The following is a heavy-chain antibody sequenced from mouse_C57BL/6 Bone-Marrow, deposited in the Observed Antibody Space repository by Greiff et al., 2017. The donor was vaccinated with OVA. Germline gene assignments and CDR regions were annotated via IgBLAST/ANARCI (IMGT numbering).Heavy chain of an antibody. J-gene: IGHJ4*01. V-gene: IGHV1-52*01. CDR1: GYTFTSYW. CDR2: IDPSDSET. CDR3: ARYTTGMDY. Sequence: QVQLQQPGAELVRPGSSVKLSCKASGYTFTSYWMHWVKQRPIQGLEWIGNIDPSDSETHYNQKFKDKATLTVDTSSSTAYMQLSSLTSADSAVYYCARYTTGMDYWGQGTSVTVSS. D-gene: IGHD1-1*01.